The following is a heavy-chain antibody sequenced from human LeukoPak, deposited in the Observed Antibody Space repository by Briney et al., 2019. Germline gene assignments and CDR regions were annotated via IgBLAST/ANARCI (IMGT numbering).Heavy chain of an antibody. CDR1: GYSFTSYW. D-gene: IGHD2-2*01. CDR3: ATKAVVVPAATHYYYYYGMDA. Sequence: RGESLKISCKGSGYSFTSYWISWVRQMPGKGLEWMGRIDPSDSYTNYSPSFQGHVTISADKSVSTAYLQWSSLKASDTAMYYCATKAVVVPAATHYYYYYGMDAWGQGTTVTVSS. V-gene: IGHV5-10-1*01. CDR2: IDPSDSYT. J-gene: IGHJ6*02.